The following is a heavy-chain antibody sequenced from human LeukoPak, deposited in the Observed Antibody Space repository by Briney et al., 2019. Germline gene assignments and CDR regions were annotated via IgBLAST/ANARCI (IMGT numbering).Heavy chain of an antibody. CDR2: IWYDGSNT. Sequence: GGSLKLSCAASGFTFSSYGMHWVRQAPGKGLEWVTLIWYDGSNTYYADSVKGRFTISRDNSKNTLYLQMNSLRAEDTAVYYCARDLGVYSSSWKYYFDYWGQGTLVTVSS. CDR1: GFTFSSYG. CDR3: ARDLGVYSSSWKYYFDY. V-gene: IGHV3-33*01. J-gene: IGHJ4*02. D-gene: IGHD6-13*01.